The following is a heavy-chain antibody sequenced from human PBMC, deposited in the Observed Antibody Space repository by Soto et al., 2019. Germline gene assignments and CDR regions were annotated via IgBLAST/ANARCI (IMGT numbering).Heavy chain of an antibody. CDR2: IYYSGST. CDR1: GGSISSYY. V-gene: IGHV4-59*01. Sequence: PSETLSLTCTVSGGSISSYYWSWIRQPPGKGLEWIGYIYYSGSTNYNPSLKSRVTISVDTSKNQFSLKLSSVTAADTAVYYCASNSVPGYCSGGSCYSGIVGCYYMDVWGKGTTVTVSS. D-gene: IGHD2-15*01. J-gene: IGHJ6*03. CDR3: ASNSVPGYCSGGSCYSGIVGCYYMDV.